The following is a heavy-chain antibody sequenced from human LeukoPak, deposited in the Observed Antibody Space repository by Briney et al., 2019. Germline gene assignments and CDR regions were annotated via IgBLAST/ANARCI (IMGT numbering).Heavy chain of an antibody. CDR3: ARGPPPNSDSWSVFFYMDV. V-gene: IGHV4-34*01. CDR2: VLHSGAT. Sequence: PSETLSLTCAISGGSFSSFYWTWIRQPPGRGLEWLGDVLHSGATNYNPSLKGRLTISVDQSKKQFSLYLSSVTAADSAVYYCARGPPPNSDSWSVFFYMDVWGIGTTVTVSS. D-gene: IGHD3-3*01. CDR1: GGSFSSFY. J-gene: IGHJ6*04.